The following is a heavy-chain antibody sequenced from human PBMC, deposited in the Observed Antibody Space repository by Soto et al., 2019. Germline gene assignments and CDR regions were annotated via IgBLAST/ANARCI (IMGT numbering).Heavy chain of an antibody. Sequence: GGSLRLSCAASGFTFSSYAMSWVRQAPGKGLEWVSGISGSGDNTYYADSVKGRFTVSRDNSKNTLYLEMNSLRAEDSAVFHCAKSPYSGYSYYFDFWGQGTLVTVSS. J-gene: IGHJ4*02. CDR1: GFTFSSYA. CDR3: AKSPYSGYSYYFDF. CDR2: ISGSGDNT. V-gene: IGHV3-23*01. D-gene: IGHD5-12*01.